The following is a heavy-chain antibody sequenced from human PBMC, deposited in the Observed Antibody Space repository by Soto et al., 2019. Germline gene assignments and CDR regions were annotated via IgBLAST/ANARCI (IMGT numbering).Heavy chain of an antibody. J-gene: IGHJ6*02. D-gene: IGHD3-9*01. CDR1: GFTFGDYA. CDR2: IRSKAYGGTT. V-gene: IGHV3-49*03. Sequence: PGGSLRLSCTASGFTFGDYAMSWFRQAPGKGLEWVGFIRSKAYGGTTEYAASVKGRFTISRDDSKSIAYLQMNSLKTEDTAVYYCTIYYDILTGYRYYYYGMDVWGQGTTVTVSS. CDR3: TIYYDILTGYRYYYYGMDV.